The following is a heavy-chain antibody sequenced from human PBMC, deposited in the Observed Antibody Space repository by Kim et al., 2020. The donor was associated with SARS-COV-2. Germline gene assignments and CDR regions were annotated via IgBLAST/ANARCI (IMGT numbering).Heavy chain of an antibody. Sequence: GGSLRLSCAASGFTFSSNSMNWVRQAPGKGLEWVSYISSSSSTIYYADSVKGRFTVSRDNAKNSLYLQMNSLRAEDTALYYCARGYASGIYPHWGQGTLVTVSS. D-gene: IGHD3-10*01. V-gene: IGHV3-48*04. CDR1: GFTFSSNS. CDR3: ARGYASGIYPH. CDR2: ISSSSSTI. J-gene: IGHJ4*02.